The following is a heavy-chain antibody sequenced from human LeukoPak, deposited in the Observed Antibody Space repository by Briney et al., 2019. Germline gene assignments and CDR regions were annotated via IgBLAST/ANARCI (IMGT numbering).Heavy chain of an antibody. V-gene: IGHV1-18*01. CDR3: ARESGITIFGVVDFDY. D-gene: IGHD3-3*01. CDR1: GYTFTSYG. CDR2: ISAYNGNT. Sequence: ASVKVSCKASGYTFTSYGISWVRQAPGQGLEWMGWISAYNGNTNYAQKLQGRVTMTTDTSTSTAYMELRSLRSDDTAVYYCARESGITIFGVVDFDYWGQGTLVTASS. J-gene: IGHJ4*02.